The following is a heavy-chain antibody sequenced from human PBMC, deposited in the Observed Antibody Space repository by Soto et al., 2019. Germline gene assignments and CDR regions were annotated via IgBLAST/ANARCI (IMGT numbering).Heavy chain of an antibody. J-gene: IGHJ5*02. Sequence: EVQLVESGGGLVQPGGSLRLSCAASGFTFSDYWMNWVRQAPGKGLVWVSRIDSDGSSTSYAYSVKGRFTTSRDNAKNTLYLQMNSLRAEDTAVYYCAKSNWFDPWGQGTLVTVSS. CDR3: AKSNWFDP. CDR2: IDSDGSST. V-gene: IGHV3-74*01. CDR1: GFTFSDYW.